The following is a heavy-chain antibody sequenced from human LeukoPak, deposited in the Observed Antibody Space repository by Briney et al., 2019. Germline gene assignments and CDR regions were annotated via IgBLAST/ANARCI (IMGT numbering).Heavy chain of an antibody. Sequence: GASVKVSCKASGYTFTSYDINWVRQATGQGLEWMGWMNPNSGNTGYAQKFQGRVTMTRNTSISTAYMELSSLRSEDTAVYYCARGLGRYSSGWYWGAYWGRGTLVTVSS. CDR3: ARGLGRYSSGWYWGAY. V-gene: IGHV1-8*01. CDR1: GYTFTSYD. D-gene: IGHD6-19*01. CDR2: MNPNSGNT. J-gene: IGHJ4*02.